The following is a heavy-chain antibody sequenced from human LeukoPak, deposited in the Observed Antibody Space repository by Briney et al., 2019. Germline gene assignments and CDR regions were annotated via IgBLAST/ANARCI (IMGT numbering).Heavy chain of an antibody. CDR2: IIPIFGTA. Sequence: ASVKVSCKASGGTFSSYAISWVRQAPGQGLEWMGGIIPIFGTANYAQKFQGRVTITADESTSTAYMELSSLRSEDTAVYYCAVTYYDSSGHYSAFDYWGQGTLVTVSS. CDR1: GGTFSSYA. CDR3: AVTYYDSSGHYSAFDY. D-gene: IGHD3-22*01. J-gene: IGHJ4*02. V-gene: IGHV1-69*13.